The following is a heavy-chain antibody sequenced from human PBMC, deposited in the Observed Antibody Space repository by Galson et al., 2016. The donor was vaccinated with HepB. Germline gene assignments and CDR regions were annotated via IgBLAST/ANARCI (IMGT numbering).Heavy chain of an antibody. CDR2: IYYIGST. V-gene: IGHV4-59*01. D-gene: IGHD5-18*01. CDR3: ARETSMGIVDS. Sequence: SETLSLTCTVSGGSISSYYWSWIRQPPGKGLEWIGYIYYIGSTNYNPSLKSRVTISVDTSKKQFFLKLSSVTAADTAVYHCARETSMGIVDSWGQGILVTVSS. CDR1: GGSISSYY. J-gene: IGHJ4*02.